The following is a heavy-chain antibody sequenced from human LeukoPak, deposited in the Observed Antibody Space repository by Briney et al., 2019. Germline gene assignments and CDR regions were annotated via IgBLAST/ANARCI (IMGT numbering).Heavy chain of an antibody. CDR1: GGSISSSSYY. CDR3: ARDKRIAVAGYYYYGMDV. Sequence: SETLSLTCTVSGGSISSSSYYWGWIRQPPGKGLEWIGSIYYSGSTNYNPSLKSRVTISVDTSKNQFSLKLSSVTAADTAVYYCARDKRIAVAGYYYYGMDVWGQGTTVTVSS. V-gene: IGHV4-39*07. D-gene: IGHD6-19*01. J-gene: IGHJ6*02. CDR2: IYYSGST.